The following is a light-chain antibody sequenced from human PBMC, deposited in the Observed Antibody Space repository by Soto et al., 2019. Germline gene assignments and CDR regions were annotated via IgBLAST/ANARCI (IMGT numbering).Light chain of an antibody. CDR3: QQYGSSPPLS. Sequence: EIVLTQSPGTLSFSPGERATLSCRASQPINDYYLAWYQQRPGQAPRLLIYGASRRATGIPDRFSGSGSGPDVTLTISRLEPEDFAVYYCQQYGSSPPLSFGGGTKVEIK. CDR1: QPINDYY. CDR2: GAS. J-gene: IGKJ4*01. V-gene: IGKV3-20*01.